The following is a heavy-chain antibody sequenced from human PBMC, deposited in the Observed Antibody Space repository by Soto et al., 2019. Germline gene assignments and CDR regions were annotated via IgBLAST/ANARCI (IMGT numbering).Heavy chain of an antibody. CDR2: ISAYNGNT. V-gene: IGHV1-18*01. CDR1: GYTLTSYG. Sequence: GASVKVSCKASGYTLTSYGISWVRQAPGQGLEWMGWISAYNGNTNYAQKLQGRVTMTTDTSTSTAYMELRSLRSDDTAVYYCARDRVTIFGVVTSRDYYYGMDVWGQGTTVTVSS. D-gene: IGHD3-3*01. J-gene: IGHJ6*02. CDR3: ARDRVTIFGVVTSRDYYYGMDV.